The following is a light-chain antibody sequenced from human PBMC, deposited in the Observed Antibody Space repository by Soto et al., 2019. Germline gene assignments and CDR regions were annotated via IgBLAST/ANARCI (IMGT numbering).Light chain of an antibody. CDR3: QQYNSYSPL. CDR2: DAS. V-gene: IGKV1-5*01. Sequence: DIQMTQSPSTLSASVGDTVTITCRASQNIKTWLAWHQQKPGKAPKLLIFDASTLESGVSSRFSGSGSGTDFTLTINSLQPDDFATYYCQQYNSYSPLFGQGTKVDIK. CDR1: QNIKTW. J-gene: IGKJ1*01.